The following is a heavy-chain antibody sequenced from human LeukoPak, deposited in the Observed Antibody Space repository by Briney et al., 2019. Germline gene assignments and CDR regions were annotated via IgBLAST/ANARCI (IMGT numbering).Heavy chain of an antibody. CDR3: ARDTTPTYSSSWSSYYYYYMDV. CDR2: INPSGGST. V-gene: IGHV1-46*01. Sequence: ASVKVSCKASGYTFTSYYMHWVRQDPGQGLEWMGIINPSGGSTSYAQKFQGRVTMTRDTSISTAYMELSRLRSDDTAVYYCARDTTPTYSSSWSSYYYYYMDVWGKGTTVTVSS. D-gene: IGHD6-13*01. CDR1: GYTFTSYY. J-gene: IGHJ6*03.